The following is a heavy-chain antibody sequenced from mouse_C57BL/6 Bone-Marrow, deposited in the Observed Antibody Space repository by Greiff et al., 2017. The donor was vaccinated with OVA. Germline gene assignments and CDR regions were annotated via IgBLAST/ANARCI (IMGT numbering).Heavy chain of an antibody. V-gene: IGHV1-5*01. CDR1: GYTFTSYW. J-gene: IGHJ2*01. CDR2: IYPGNSDT. D-gene: IGHD6-5*01. CDR3: PRGLFTPWDY. Sequence: EVQLQQSGTVLARPGASVKMSCKTSGYTFTSYWMHWVKQRPGQGLEWIGVIYPGNSDTSYNQKFKGKAKLTAVTSASTAYMELSSLTNEDSAVYYGPRGLFTPWDYRGQSTTRPVSS.